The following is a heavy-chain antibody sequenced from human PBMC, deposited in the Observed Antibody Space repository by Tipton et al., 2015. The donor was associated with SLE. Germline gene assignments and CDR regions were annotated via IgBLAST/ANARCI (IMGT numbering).Heavy chain of an antibody. J-gene: IGHJ5*02. CDR3: ARDSSGGYNWFDP. D-gene: IGHD3-22*01. CDR1: GGSISTSSSF. Sequence: TLSLTCSVSGGSISTSSSFWGWIRQPPGKGLEWIGNVYYSGTTNYNPSLKSRVTISVDTSKNQFSLKLSSVTAADTAVYYCARDSSGGYNWFDPWGQGTLVTVSS. CDR2: VYYSGTT. V-gene: IGHV4-39*07.